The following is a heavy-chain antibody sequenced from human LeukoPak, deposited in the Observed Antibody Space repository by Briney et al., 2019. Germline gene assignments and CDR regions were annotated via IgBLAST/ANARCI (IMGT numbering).Heavy chain of an antibody. J-gene: IGHJ4*02. CDR3: GRDAVFGSGSVDY. CDR1: GFTFTNHW. CDR2: IRPDGRET. Sequence: GGSLRLSCAASGFTFTNHWMHWVRQAPGKGLVWVSRIRPDGRETNHADSVKGRFTISRDNAKNTLYLQMNSLGAEDTAVYYCGRDAVFGSGSVDYWGQGVLVTVSS. D-gene: IGHD3-10*01. V-gene: IGHV3-74*01.